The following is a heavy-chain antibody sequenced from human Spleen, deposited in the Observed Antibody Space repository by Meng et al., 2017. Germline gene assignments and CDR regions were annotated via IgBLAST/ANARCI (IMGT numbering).Heavy chain of an antibody. V-gene: IGHV4-34*01. CDR2: INHSGST. Sequence: QVPRQAWGSGLLKPSETLSLTCVVSGGSFSDYYWSWIRQPPGKGLEWIGEINHSGSTNYNPSLESRATISVDTSQNNLSLKLSSVTAADSAVYYCARGPTTMAHDFDYWGQGTLVTVSS. CDR3: ARGPTTMAHDFDY. D-gene: IGHD4-11*01. CDR1: GGSFSDYY. J-gene: IGHJ4*02.